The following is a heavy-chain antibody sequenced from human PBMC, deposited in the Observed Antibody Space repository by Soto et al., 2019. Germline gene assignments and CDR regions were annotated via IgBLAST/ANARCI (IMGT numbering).Heavy chain of an antibody. J-gene: IGHJ3*02. V-gene: IGHV3-15*07. CDR2: IKSKTNGGTT. D-gene: IGHD3-9*01. CDR3: TTDYDILTIRWNAFGI. CDR1: GLTFSYAW. Sequence: EVQLVESGGGLVKPGGSLRLSCAASGLTFSYAWMTWVRQAPGKGLEWVGRIKSKTNGGTTDYAAPVKGRFTISRDDSKNTLYLELNSLKTEDTAVYYCTTDYDILTIRWNAFGIWGQGTMVTVSS.